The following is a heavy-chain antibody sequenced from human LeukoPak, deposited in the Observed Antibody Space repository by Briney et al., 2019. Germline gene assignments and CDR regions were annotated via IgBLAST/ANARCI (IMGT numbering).Heavy chain of an antibody. CDR3: ASCSGGSCYLDY. CDR1: GFTFSSYS. J-gene: IGHJ4*03. V-gene: IGHV3-21*01. CDR2: ISSSSSYI. Sequence: GGSLRLSCAASGFTFSSYSMNWVRQAPGKGLEWVSSISSSSSYIYYADSVKGRFTISRDNAKNSLYLQMNSLRAEDRAVYYCASCSGGSCYLDYWGQGTLVTVSS. D-gene: IGHD2-15*01.